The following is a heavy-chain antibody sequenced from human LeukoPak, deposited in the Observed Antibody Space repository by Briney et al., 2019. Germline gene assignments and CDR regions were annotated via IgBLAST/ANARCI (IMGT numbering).Heavy chain of an antibody. Sequence: NTSETLSLTCAVYGGSFSGYYWSWIRQPPGKGLEWIGEINHSGSTNYNPSLRSRVTISVDTSKNQFSLKLSSVTAADTAVYYCARRPWNYGVDPWGQGTLVTVSS. J-gene: IGHJ5*02. CDR2: INHSGST. CDR1: GGSFSGYY. V-gene: IGHV4-34*01. CDR3: ARRPWNYGVDP. D-gene: IGHD1-7*01.